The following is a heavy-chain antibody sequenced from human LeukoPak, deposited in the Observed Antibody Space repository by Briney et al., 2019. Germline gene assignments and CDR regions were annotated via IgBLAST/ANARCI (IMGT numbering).Heavy chain of an antibody. CDR3: ARHVSSSNDY. D-gene: IGHD6-13*01. V-gene: IGHV5-10-1*01. CDR2: IDPSDSYT. Sequence: GESLKISCQGSGYSFTSYWISWVRQMPGKGLEWMGRIDPSDSYTNYSPSFQGHVTISADKSISTAYRQWSSLKAWDTAMYYCARHVSSSNDYWGQGTLVTVSS. J-gene: IGHJ4*02. CDR1: GYSFTSYW.